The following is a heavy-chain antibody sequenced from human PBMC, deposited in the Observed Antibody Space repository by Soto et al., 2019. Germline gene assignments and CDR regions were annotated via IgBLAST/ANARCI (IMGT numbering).Heavy chain of an antibody. Sequence: ETLSLTCSVYGGSFSDYYWSWIRQPPGKGLEWIGEINHSGSTNYNPSLKSRVTISVHTSKNQFSLKLSSVTAADTAVYYCARARKGSGSDYYYHYGMDVWGKGTTVTVSS. V-gene: IGHV4-34*01. CDR3: ARARKGSGSDYYYHYGMDV. J-gene: IGHJ6*04. CDR2: INHSGST. CDR1: GGSFSDYY. D-gene: IGHD3-3*01.